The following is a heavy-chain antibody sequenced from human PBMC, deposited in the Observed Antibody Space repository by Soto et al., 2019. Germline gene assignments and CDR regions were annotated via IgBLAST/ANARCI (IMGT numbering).Heavy chain of an antibody. CDR1: GYTFTRYG. Sequence: ASVKVSCKASGYTFTRYGISWVRQAPGQGLEWMGWISGYNGDTKYAQKFQGRVTMTVDTYTTTAYMELRSLTSDDRTVYYCANNERPPYYCDGIDSWGQGTTVTVSS. V-gene: IGHV1-18*01. CDR2: ISGYNGDT. CDR3: ANNERPPYYCDGIDS. J-gene: IGHJ6*02. D-gene: IGHD2-8*01.